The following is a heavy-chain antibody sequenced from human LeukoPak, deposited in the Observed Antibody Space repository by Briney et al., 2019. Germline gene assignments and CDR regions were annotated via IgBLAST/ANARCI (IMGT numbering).Heavy chain of an antibody. J-gene: IGHJ4*02. CDR1: GGTFSSYA. D-gene: IGHD1-26*01. V-gene: IGHV1-69*06. CDR2: IIPIFGTA. CDR3: AIVGSYHDY. Sequence: ASVKVSCKASGGTFSSYAISWVRQAPGQGLEWMGGIIPIFGTANYAQKFQGRVTITADKSTSTAYMELGSLRSEDTAVYYCAIVGSYHDYWGQGTLVTVSS.